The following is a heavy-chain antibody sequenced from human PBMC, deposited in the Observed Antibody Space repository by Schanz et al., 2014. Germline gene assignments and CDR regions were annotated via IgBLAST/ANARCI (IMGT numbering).Heavy chain of an antibody. CDR2: ISYDGSKK. V-gene: IGHV3-30*03. J-gene: IGHJ4*02. CDR1: GFMFSSYG. Sequence: QVHLLESGGGLVEPGGSLRLSCAASGFMFSSYGMHWVRQAPGKGLEWVRVISYDGSKKSYADSVKGRFTISRDNSKNTLYLQMNGLRPEDTAVYYCARGGFGEVSYFDYWGQGTLVTVSS. CDR3: ARGGFGEVSYFDY. D-gene: IGHD3-10*01.